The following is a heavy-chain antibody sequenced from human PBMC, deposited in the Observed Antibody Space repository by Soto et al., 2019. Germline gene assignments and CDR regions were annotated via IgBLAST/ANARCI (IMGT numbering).Heavy chain of an antibody. CDR1: GGSISSFAYY. Sequence: SETLSLTCTVSGGSISSFAYYWGWIRQPPGKGLEWIGTVYYNENTYYNPSLKSRVTISVDTAKNQFSLNLRSVTAADTAIYFCARRERYYGSPGCFDPWGQGTLVTVS. V-gene: IGHV4-39*01. J-gene: IGHJ5*02. D-gene: IGHD3-10*01. CDR2: VYYNENT. CDR3: ARRERYYGSPGCFDP.